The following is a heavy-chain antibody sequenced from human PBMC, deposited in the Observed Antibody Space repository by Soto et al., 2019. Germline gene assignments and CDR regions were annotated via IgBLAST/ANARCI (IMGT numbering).Heavy chain of an antibody. Sequence: VGSLRLSCAASGFTFSSYAMSWVRQAPGKGLEWVSAISGSGGSTYYADSVKGRFTISRDNSKNTLYLQMNSLRAEDTAVYYCAKDRDYDILTGYFIFDYWGQGTLVTVSS. V-gene: IGHV3-23*01. CDR2: ISGSGGST. J-gene: IGHJ4*02. CDR1: GFTFSSYA. CDR3: AKDRDYDILTGYFIFDY. D-gene: IGHD3-9*01.